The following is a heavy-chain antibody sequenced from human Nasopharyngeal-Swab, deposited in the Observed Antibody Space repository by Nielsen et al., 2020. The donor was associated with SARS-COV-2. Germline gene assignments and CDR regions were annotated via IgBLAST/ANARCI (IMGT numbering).Heavy chain of an antibody. V-gene: IGHV3-21*01. CDR3: AKVTTRSHPNI. CDR1: GFTFTTSS. CDR2: ISTTSNYI. D-gene: IGHD4-17*01. J-gene: IGHJ3*02. Sequence: GESLKISCEASGFTFTTSSMKWVRQAPGKGLEWVSSISTTSNYISYGDSVKGRFTISRDNAKNSLYLQMNSLRAEDTAVYYCAKVTTRSHPNIWGQGTMVTVSS.